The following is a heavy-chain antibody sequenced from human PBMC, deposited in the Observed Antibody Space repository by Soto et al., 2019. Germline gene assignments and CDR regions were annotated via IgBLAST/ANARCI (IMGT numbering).Heavy chain of an antibody. Sequence: QVQLVESGGGVVQPGRSLRLSCAASGFTFSSYGMHWVRQAPGKGLEWVAVIWYDGSNKYYADSVKGRFTISRDNSKNTLYLQMNSLRAEDTAVYYCARDLYYDSSGQCFDYWGQGTLVTVSS. CDR3: ARDLYYDSSGQCFDY. CDR1: GFTFSSYG. V-gene: IGHV3-33*01. CDR2: IWYDGSNK. J-gene: IGHJ4*02. D-gene: IGHD3-22*01.